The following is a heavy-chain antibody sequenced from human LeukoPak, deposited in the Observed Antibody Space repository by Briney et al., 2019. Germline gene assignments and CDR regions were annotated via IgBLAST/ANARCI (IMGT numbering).Heavy chain of an antibody. V-gene: IGHV3-30*18. CDR1: GFTFSSYG. J-gene: IGHJ4*02. Sequence: GGSLRLSCAASGFTFSSYGMHWVRQAPGKGLEWVAVISYDGSNKYYADSVKGRFTISRDNSKNTLYLQMNSLRAEDTAVYYCAKWVGSYGYYFDHWGQGTLVTVSS. CDR2: ISYDGSNK. D-gene: IGHD5-18*01. CDR3: AKWVGSYGYYFDH.